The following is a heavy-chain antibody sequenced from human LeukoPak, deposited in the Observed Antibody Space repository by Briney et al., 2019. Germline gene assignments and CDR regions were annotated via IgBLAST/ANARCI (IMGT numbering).Heavy chain of an antibody. CDR2: IYPGDSDT. D-gene: IGHD3-10*01. CDR3: ARINFGETTYYYYYMDV. V-gene: IGHV5-51*01. Sequence: GESLKISCKGSGYSFTSYWIGWVRQMPGKGLEWMWIIYPGDSDTRYSPSFQGQVTISADKSISTAYLQWSSLKASDTAMYYCARINFGETTYYYYYMDVWGKGTTVTVSS. J-gene: IGHJ6*03. CDR1: GYSFTSYW.